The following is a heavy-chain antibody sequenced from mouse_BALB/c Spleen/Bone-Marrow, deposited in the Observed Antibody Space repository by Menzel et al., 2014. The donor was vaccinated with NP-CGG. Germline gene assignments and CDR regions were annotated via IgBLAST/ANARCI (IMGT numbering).Heavy chain of an antibody. D-gene: IGHD1-1*01. Sequence: QVQLQQSGPGLVQPSQRLSNTCTVSGFSLTTYGVHWVRQSPGKGLEWLGVIWSGGSTDYNAAFISRLSITKDNSKSQVFFKMNSLQANDTAIYYCARNLYYGSSLYAMDYWGQGTSVTVSS. J-gene: IGHJ4*01. V-gene: IGHV2-2*02. CDR3: ARNLYYGSSLYAMDY. CDR2: IWSGGST. CDR1: GFSLTTYG.